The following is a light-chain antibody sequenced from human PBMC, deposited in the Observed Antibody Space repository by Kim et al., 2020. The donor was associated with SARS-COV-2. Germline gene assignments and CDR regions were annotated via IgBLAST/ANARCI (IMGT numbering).Light chain of an antibody. V-gene: IGKV3-15*01. J-gene: IGKJ1*01. Sequence: EIVLTQFPATLSVSPGERATPSCRASQSISSNLAWYQQKPGQAPRLLIYGASTRATGITARFSGSGSGTEFTLTISSLQPEDIAVYHCQQYNNWPETFGRGTKVDIK. CDR3: QQYNNWPET. CDR2: GAS. CDR1: QSISSN.